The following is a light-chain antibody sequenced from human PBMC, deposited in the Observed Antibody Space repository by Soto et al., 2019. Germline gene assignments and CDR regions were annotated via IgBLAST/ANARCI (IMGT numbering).Light chain of an antibody. CDR1: QPVSPSF. CDR2: GAS. CDR3: QHYDCSLKWK. V-gene: IGKV3-20*01. Sequence: EVVLTQSPGTLSLSPGERATLSCRASQPVSPSFLAWYQQKGGQAPRLLIYGASTRSSGVPDRFSGSGSGTDFTLTISELEPEDFAVYYCQHYDCSLKWKFGTGTRVDI. J-gene: IGKJ1*01.